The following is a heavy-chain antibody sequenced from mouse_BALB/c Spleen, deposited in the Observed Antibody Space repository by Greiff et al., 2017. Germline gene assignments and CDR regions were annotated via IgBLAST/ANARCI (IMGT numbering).Heavy chain of an antibody. V-gene: IGHV14-3*02. CDR3: AIEGFITPVVGSMDY. D-gene: IGHD1-1*01. CDR1: GFNFKDTY. CDR2: LDPANGNT. Sequence: VQLQQSGAELVKPGASVKLSCTASGFNFKDTYMHWVKQRPEQGLEWIGRLDPANGNTKYDPKFQGKATITADTSSNTAYLQLSSLTSEDTAVYYGAIEGFITPVVGSMDYWGQGTSGTVSS. J-gene: IGHJ4*01.